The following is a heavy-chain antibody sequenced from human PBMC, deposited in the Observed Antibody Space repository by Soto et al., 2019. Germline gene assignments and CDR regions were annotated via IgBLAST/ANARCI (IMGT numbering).Heavy chain of an antibody. CDR3: ARVLYYYGSGSYPYAMDV. CDR1: GYSFMSYG. D-gene: IGHD3-10*01. V-gene: IGHV1-18*01. J-gene: IGHJ6*02. Sequence: VPLVQSGGEVKKPGASVKVSFKASGYSFMSYGFSWVRQAPGQGLEWMGWISADNGNTKYARKFQGRVTLTTDTFTRAAYMEVTSLSSDDTAVYYCARVLYYYGSGSYPYAMDVWGQGTTVTVSS. CDR2: ISADNGNT.